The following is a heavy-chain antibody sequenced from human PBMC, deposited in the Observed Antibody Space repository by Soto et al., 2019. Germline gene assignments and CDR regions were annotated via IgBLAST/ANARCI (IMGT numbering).Heavy chain of an antibody. D-gene: IGHD6-13*01. J-gene: IGHJ4*02. CDR2: INAGNGNT. CDR1: GYTFTSYA. V-gene: IGHV1-3*01. Sequence: ASVKVACKASGYTFTSYAMHWVRQAPGQRLEWMGWINAGNGNTKYSQKFQGRVTITRDTSASTAYMELSSLRSEDTAVYYCARRYSSSWYNHFDYWGQGTLVPVSS. CDR3: ARRYSSSWYNHFDY.